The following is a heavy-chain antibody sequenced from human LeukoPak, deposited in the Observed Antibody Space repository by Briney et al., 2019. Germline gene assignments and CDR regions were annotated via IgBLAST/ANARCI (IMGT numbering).Heavy chain of an antibody. CDR1: GGSISSGSYY. CDR3: ARVVRNAWLDP. CDR2: IYTSGST. J-gene: IGHJ5*02. V-gene: IGHV4-61*02. Sequence: SETLSLTCTVSGGSISSGSYYWSWIRQPAGKGLEWIGRIYTSGSTNYNPSLKSRVTISVDTSKNQFSLKLSSVTAADTAVYYCARVVRNAWLDPWGQGTLVTVSS.